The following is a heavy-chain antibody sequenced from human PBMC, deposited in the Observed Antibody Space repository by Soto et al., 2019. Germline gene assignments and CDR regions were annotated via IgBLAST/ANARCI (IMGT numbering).Heavy chain of an antibody. D-gene: IGHD3-22*01. J-gene: IGHJ3*02. V-gene: IGHV4-59*01. CDR1: GGSISSYY. Sequence: SETLSLTCTVSGGSISSYYWSWIRQPPGKGLEWIGYIYYSGSTNYNPSLKSRVTISVDTSKNQFSLKLSSVTAADTAVYYCARALHYYDSSDGGAFDIWGQGTMVTVSS. CDR2: IYYSGST. CDR3: ARALHYYDSSDGGAFDI.